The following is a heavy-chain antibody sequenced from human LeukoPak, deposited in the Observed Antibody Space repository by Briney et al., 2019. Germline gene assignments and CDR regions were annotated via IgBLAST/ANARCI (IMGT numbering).Heavy chain of an antibody. V-gene: IGHV5-51*01. CDR3: ARIAVAGTLFDY. CDR1: GYSFTSYW. D-gene: IGHD6-19*01. J-gene: IGHJ4*02. CDR2: IYPGDSDT. Sequence: AESLKISCKGSGYSFTSYWIGWVRQMPGKVLEWMGIIYPGDSDTRYSPSFQSQVTISADKSTSTAYLQWSSLKASDTAMYYCARIAVAGTLFDYWGQGTLVTASS.